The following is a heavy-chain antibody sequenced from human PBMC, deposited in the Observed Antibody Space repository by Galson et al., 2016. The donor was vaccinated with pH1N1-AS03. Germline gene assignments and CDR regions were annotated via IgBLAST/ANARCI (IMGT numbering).Heavy chain of an antibody. Sequence: QSGAEVTKPGESLKISCKGSGYKFTNYWTGWVRQMPGQGLEWMGSIYPGDSDTRYSPSFQGQVTISADKSISTAYLQWSSLKASDTAIYYCARRVSYTGSYPLDYWGQGTLVTVSS. CDR2: IYPGDSDT. CDR3: ARRVSYTGSYPLDY. J-gene: IGHJ4*02. CDR1: GYKFTNYW. D-gene: IGHD1-26*01. V-gene: IGHV5-51*01.